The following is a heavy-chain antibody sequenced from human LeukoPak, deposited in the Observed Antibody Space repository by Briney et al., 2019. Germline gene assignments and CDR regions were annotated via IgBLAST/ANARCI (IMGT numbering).Heavy chain of an antibody. D-gene: IGHD1-26*01. J-gene: IGHJ4*02. CDR3: ARGERLVGSSYFDY. CDR1: GFTFSDYY. V-gene: IGHV3-11*01. Sequence: GGSLRLSCAASGFTFSDYYMSWIRQAPGKGLEWVSYITSGGDTIYYAASVKGRFTISRDYAKSSLYLQMNSLRAEDTAVYYCARGERLVGSSYFDYWGQGTLVTVSS. CDR2: ITSGGDTI.